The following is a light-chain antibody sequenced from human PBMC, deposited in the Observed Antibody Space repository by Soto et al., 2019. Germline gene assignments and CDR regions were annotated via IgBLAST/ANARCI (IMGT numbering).Light chain of an antibody. V-gene: IGKV3-20*01. CDR3: QQYGSSRWT. J-gene: IGKJ1*01. Sequence: EIVLTPSPGTLSLFPGERATLSCRASQSFDSNYLAWYQQKAGQAPRLLIYGASTRATGIPDRFSGSGSGTDFTRIINSLEPEDFVVYYCQQYGSSRWTFGQGTKVEI. CDR1: QSFDSNY. CDR2: GAS.